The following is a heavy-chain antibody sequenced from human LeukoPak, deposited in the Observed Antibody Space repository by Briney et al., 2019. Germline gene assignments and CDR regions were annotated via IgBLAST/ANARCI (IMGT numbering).Heavy chain of an antibody. J-gene: IGHJ5*02. CDR3: AREYDYGDYGGWFDP. D-gene: IGHD4-17*01. V-gene: IGHV4-59*12. CDR1: GGSINNYY. CDR2: IYYSGST. Sequence: SETLSLTCTVSGGSINNYYWSWIRQPPGKGLEWIGYIYYSGSTNYNPSLKSRVTISVDTSKNQFSLKLSSVTAADTAVYYCAREYDYGDYGGWFDPWGQGTLVTVSS.